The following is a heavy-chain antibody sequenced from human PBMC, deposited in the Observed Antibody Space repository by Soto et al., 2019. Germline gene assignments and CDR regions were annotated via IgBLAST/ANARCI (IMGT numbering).Heavy chain of an antibody. CDR2: ISNSGGTT. CDR1: GFTFSNYA. Sequence: EVQLLESGGGLVQPGGSLRLSCAASGFTFSNYAMSWVRQAPGKGLEWVSAISNSGGTTYYADSVKGRFTISRDNSKDPLHLQMNSLRDEDTAVYYCAKTPRQWLVYFDYWGQGTLVTVSS. CDR3: AKTPRQWLVYFDY. J-gene: IGHJ4*02. D-gene: IGHD6-19*01. V-gene: IGHV3-23*01.